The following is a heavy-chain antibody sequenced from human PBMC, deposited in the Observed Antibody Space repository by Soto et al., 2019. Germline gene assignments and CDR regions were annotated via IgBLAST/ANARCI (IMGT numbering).Heavy chain of an antibody. Sequence: ASVKVSCKASGYTFTGYYMHWVRQAPGQGLEWMGWINPNSGGTNYAQKFQGWVTMTRDTSISTAYMELSRLRSDDTAVYYCARGGPRYYDFWGGYYPEVPRVVTWFDPWGQGTLVTVSS. CDR2: INPNSGGT. CDR1: GYTFTGYY. D-gene: IGHD3-3*01. J-gene: IGHJ5*02. V-gene: IGHV1-2*04. CDR3: ARGGPRYYDFWGGYYPEVPRVVTWFDP.